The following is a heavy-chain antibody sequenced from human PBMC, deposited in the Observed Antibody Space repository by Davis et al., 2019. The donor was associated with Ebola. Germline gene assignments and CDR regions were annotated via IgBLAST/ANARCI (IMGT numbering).Heavy chain of an antibody. V-gene: IGHV4-59*08. D-gene: IGHD6-13*01. Sequence: SENLSLTCTVSGGSISSYYWSWIRQPPGKGLEWIGDIYYSGSTNYNASLKSRVTISVDTSKNQFSLKLSSVTAADTAVYYCASSSHYYYGMDVWGQGTTVTVSS. CDR2: IYYSGST. CDR1: GGSISSYY. J-gene: IGHJ6*02. CDR3: ASSSHYYYGMDV.